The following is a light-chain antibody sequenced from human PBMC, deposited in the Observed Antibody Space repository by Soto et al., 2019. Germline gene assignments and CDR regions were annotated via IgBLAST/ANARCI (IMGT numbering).Light chain of an antibody. CDR2: SAS. CDR3: QHYNSYSEA. Sequence: IQLTQSPSSLSASVGDRVTITCQASRGISSYLAWYQQKPGKPPKLLVYSASTLQSGVPSRFSGSGSGPDFTLTISSLQPDDFATYYCQHYNSYSEAFGQGTKVDI. J-gene: IGKJ1*01. V-gene: IGKV1-9*01. CDR1: RGISSY.